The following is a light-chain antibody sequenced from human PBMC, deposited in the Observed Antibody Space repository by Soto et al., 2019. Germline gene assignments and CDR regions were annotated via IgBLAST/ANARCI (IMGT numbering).Light chain of an antibody. CDR2: WAS. J-gene: IGKJ1*01. CDR3: QQFYNIPQT. Sequence: DIVMTQSPDSLAVSLGERATINCESSQSVLYSSNNKNYLAWYQQNPGQPPKLLIYWASTRESGVPDRFSGSGSGTDFTLTISSLQAEDVAIYYCQQFYNIPQTVGQGTKV. V-gene: IGKV4-1*01. CDR1: QSVLYSSNNKNY.